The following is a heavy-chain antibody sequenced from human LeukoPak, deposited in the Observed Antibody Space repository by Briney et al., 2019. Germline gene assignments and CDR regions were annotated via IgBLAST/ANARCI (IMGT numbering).Heavy chain of an antibody. J-gene: IGHJ5*02. V-gene: IGHV3-33*01. CDR1: GFTFSGYG. CDR2: IWYDGSSK. CDR3: ARDRRYCSGGSCPASGWFDP. D-gene: IGHD2-15*01. Sequence: GKSLRLSCAASGFTFSGYGIHWVRKAPGKGLEWVAVIWYDGSSKYYADSVNGRCTISRDNSKNTLYLQMNSLRVEDTAVYYCARDRRYCSGGSCPASGWFDPWGQGTLVTVSS.